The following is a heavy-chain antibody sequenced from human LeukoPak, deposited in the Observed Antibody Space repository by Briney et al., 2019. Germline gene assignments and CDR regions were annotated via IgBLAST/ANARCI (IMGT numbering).Heavy chain of an antibody. CDR2: ISSSGSTI. D-gene: IGHD6-19*01. CDR1: GYTFSDYY. V-gene: IGHV3-11*04. J-gene: IGHJ4*02. CDR3: ARDRGYSSGWSTGFDY. Sequence: PGGSLRLSCAASGYTFSDYYMSWIRQAPGKGLEWVSYISSSGSTIYYADSVKGRFTISRDNAKNSLYLQMNSLRAEDTAVYYCARDRGYSSGWSTGFDYWGQGTLVTVSS.